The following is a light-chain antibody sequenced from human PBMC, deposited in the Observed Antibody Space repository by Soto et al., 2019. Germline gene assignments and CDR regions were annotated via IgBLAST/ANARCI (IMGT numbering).Light chain of an antibody. CDR2: GAS. V-gene: IGKV3-15*01. CDR1: QSVNSN. Sequence: EILMTQSPATLSVSPGERATPSCRASQSVNSNLAWYQQKPGQAPRLLIYGASVRATGIPARFSGSGSGTDFPLTISSLQSEDFAVYYCQQYNKWPPLTFGGGTKVEIK. CDR3: QQYNKWPPLT. J-gene: IGKJ4*01.